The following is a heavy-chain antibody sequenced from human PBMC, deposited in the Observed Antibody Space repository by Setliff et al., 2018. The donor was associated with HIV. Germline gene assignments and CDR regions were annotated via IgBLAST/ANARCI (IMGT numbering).Heavy chain of an antibody. V-gene: IGHV1-24*01. CDR3: ATGKLSGSGSPIYNWFDP. Sequence: ASVKVSCKVSGYTLTELSMHWVRQAPGKGLEWMGGSDPEDGNKMYAQKLQGRVTMTEDTSTDTAYMELSSLRSEDTAVYYCATGKLSGSGSPIYNWFDPWVPRLSWSPSPQ. CDR1: GYTLTELS. CDR2: SDPEDGNK. D-gene: IGHD3-10*01. J-gene: IGHJ5*02.